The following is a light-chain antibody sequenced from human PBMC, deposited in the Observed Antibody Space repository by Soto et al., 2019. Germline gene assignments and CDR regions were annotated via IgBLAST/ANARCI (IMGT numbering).Light chain of an antibody. CDR1: QSINTY. V-gene: IGKV3D-11*02. Sequence: ENVLTQSPATLTLSPGEEATLSCTASQSINTYLAWYQQKPGQAPRLLIYDASKRATGIPARFSGSESGTNFTLTISSLEPEDFAVYYCQQRRSWQVTFGQGTRLEIK. J-gene: IGKJ5*01. CDR2: DAS. CDR3: QQRRSWQVT.